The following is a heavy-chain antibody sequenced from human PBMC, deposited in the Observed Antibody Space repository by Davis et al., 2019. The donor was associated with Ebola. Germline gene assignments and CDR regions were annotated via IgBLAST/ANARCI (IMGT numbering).Heavy chain of an antibody. J-gene: IGHJ5*01. D-gene: IGHD4-17*01. CDR1: GGSFSGYY. V-gene: IGHV4-34*01. Sequence: SQTLSLTCAVYGGSFSGYYWSWIRQPPGKGLEWIGEINHSGSTNYNPSLKSRVTISVDTSKNQFSLKLSSVTAADTAVYYCARTTKTNIEASGLGFNSFDSWGQGALVSVSS. CDR2: INHSGST. CDR3: ARTTKTNIEASGLGFNSFDS.